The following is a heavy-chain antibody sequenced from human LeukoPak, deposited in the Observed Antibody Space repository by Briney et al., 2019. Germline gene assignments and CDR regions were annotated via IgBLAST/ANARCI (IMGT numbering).Heavy chain of an antibody. CDR2: INSDGSST. J-gene: IGHJ6*02. CDR3: ASPDPDYGDYGMDV. Sequence: PGGSLRLSCAASGSTFSSYWMHWVRQAPGKGLVWVSRINSDGSSTSYADSVKGRFTISRDNAKNTLYLQMNSLRAEDTAVYYCASPDPDYGDYGMDVWGQGTTVTVSS. D-gene: IGHD4-17*01. V-gene: IGHV3-74*01. CDR1: GSTFSSYW.